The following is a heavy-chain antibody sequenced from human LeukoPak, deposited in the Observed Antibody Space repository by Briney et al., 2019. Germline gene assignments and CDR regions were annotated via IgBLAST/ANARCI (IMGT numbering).Heavy chain of an antibody. CDR2: IRYDGSNK. V-gene: IGHV3-30*02. CDR3: AKAHGSSSWYYFDY. Sequence: PGGSLRLSCAASGFTFSSYGMHWVRQAPGKGLEWVAFIRYDGSNKYYADSVKGRFTISRDNSKNTLYLQMNSLRAEDTAVYYCAKAHGSSSWYYFDYWAREPWSPSPQ. D-gene: IGHD6-13*01. CDR1: GFTFSSYG. J-gene: IGHJ4*02.